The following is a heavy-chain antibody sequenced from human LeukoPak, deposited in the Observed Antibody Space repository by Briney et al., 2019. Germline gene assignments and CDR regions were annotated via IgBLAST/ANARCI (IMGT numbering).Heavy chain of an antibody. CDR3: ARRWLPDDAFDI. Sequence: GGSLRLSCAASGFTFSNYAMSWVRQAPGKGLEWVSGISGSGGSGSGGSTYYANSVKGRFTISRDNAKNSLYLQMNSLRAEDTAVYYCARRWLPDDAFDIWGQGTMVTVSS. V-gene: IGHV3-23*01. CDR2: ISGSGGSGSGGST. J-gene: IGHJ3*02. D-gene: IGHD6-19*01. CDR1: GFTFSNYA.